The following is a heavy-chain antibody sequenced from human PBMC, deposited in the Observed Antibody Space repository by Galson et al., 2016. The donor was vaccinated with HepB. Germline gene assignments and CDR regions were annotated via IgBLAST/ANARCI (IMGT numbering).Heavy chain of an antibody. V-gene: IGHV3-72*01. CDR2: SRDKPNSYTT. CDR3: TRGYCSSSSGCPDYYDMDV. CDR1: GFSFSDHY. D-gene: IGHD2-2*01. J-gene: IGHJ6*02. Sequence: SLRLSCAASGFSFSDHYVDWVRQAPGKGLEWVGRSRDKPNSYTTEYAASVKGRFSISRDDSKNSVHLDMNSLTTEDTAVYYCTRGYCSSSSGCPDYYDMDVWGQGTTVTVSS.